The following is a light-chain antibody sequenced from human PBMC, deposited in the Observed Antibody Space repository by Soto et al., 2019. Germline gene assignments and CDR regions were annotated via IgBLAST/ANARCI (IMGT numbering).Light chain of an antibody. CDR1: PSVTSH. J-gene: IGKJ4*01. CDR2: GES. CDR3: QHCQPYGDSPPLT. Sequence: EIVMTQSPATLSVSPGERATLSCRASPSVTSHLAWYQQKPGQAPRLLIYGESTRATGVPARFSGSGSGTEFTLTISSLQSEDFAVYYCQHCQPYGDSPPLTFGGGTKVEIK. V-gene: IGKV3-15*01.